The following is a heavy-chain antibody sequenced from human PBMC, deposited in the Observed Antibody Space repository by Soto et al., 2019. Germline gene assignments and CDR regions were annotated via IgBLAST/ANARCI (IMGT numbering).Heavy chain of an antibody. V-gene: IGHV1-2*02. Sequence: QLLQSGAEVRKPGASVKVSCKASGYTFIDYYMHWVRQAPGQGLEWMGWINPDTDDTHYAQKFQGRLIMTRDTSINTVYMELCRLTSDDTAVYYCARDYFDRSGLYGMDLWGQGTTVTVSS. J-gene: IGHJ6*02. CDR2: INPDTDDT. CDR3: ARDYFDRSGLYGMDL. D-gene: IGHD3-22*01. CDR1: GYTFIDYY.